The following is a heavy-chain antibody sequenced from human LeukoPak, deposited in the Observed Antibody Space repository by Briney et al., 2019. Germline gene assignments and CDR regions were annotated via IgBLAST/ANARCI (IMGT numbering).Heavy chain of an antibody. CDR1: GFTFSSYA. J-gene: IGHJ4*02. CDR3: AKDSAGDCDLNFDY. CDR2: ISGSGGST. D-gene: IGHD2-21*02. V-gene: IGHV3-23*01. Sequence: GGSLRLSCAASGFTFSSYAMSWVRQAPGKGLEWVSAISGSGGSTYYADSVKGRFTISRDNSKNTLYLQMNSLRAEGTAVYYCAKDSAGDCDLNFDYWGQGTLVTVSS.